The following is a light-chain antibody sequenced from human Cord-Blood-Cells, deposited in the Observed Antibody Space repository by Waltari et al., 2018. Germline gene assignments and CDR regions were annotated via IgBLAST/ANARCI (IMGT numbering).Light chain of an antibody. CDR1: QSVSSSY. CDR2: GAS. J-gene: IGKJ1*01. V-gene: IGKV3-20*01. CDR3: QQYGSSPVT. Sequence: EIVLTQSPGTLSLSPGDRATLSGRASQSVSSSYLAWYQQKPGQAPRLLIYGASSRATGIPDRFSGSGSGTDFTLTISRLEPEDFAVYYCQQYGSSPVTFGQGTKVEIK.